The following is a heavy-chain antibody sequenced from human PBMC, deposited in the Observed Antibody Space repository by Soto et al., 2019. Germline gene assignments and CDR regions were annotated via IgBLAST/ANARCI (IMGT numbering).Heavy chain of an antibody. J-gene: IGHJ4*02. CDR2: ISAYNDKT. CDR1: GYPFTSYG. CDR3: ARDRLIAVTGLLRN. D-gene: IGHD6-19*01. V-gene: IGHV1-18*01. Sequence: QVQLVQSGAEVKKPGASVKVSCKTSGYPFTSYGINWVRQAPGQGPEWMGWISAYNDKTIYTQKFQGRVTMTTDTSTSTAYMALRSLRSDDTAVYYCARDRLIAVTGLLRNWGQGTLVTVSS.